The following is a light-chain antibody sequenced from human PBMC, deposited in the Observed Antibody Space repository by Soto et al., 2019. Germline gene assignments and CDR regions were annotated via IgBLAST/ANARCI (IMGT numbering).Light chain of an antibody. CDR3: HQYNNWPPGT. CDR1: QGVGSN. Sequence: IVVTQSPATLSVSPGERVTLSCRASQGVGSNLAWYQQRPGQAPRLLIYDASTRATGIPDRFSGSGSGTEFTLTISSLQSEDFAVYYCHQYNNWPPGTFGQGTKLEIK. CDR2: DAS. V-gene: IGKV3-15*01. J-gene: IGKJ2*02.